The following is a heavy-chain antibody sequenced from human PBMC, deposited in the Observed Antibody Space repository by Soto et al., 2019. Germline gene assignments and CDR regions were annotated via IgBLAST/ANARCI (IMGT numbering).Heavy chain of an antibody. D-gene: IGHD6-13*01. V-gene: IGHV3-23*01. CDR1: GFTFSSYA. Sequence: EVQLLESGGGLVQHGGSLRLSCAASGFTFSSYAMSWVRQAPGKGLEWVSAISGSGGSTYYADSVKGRFTISRDNSKNTLYLQMHGLRAEDTAVYYCATEQSIAAAGRLYYYGMDVWGQGTTVTVSS. CDR3: ATEQSIAAAGRLYYYGMDV. J-gene: IGHJ6*02. CDR2: ISGSGGST.